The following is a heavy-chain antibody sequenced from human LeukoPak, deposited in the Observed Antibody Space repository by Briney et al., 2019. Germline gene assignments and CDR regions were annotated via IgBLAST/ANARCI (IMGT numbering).Heavy chain of an antibody. CDR2: INHSGST. J-gene: IGHJ4*02. D-gene: IGHD3-10*01. CDR1: GGSFSGYY. CDR3: ASRPADTTWYGVFDY. V-gene: IGHV4-34*01. Sequence: SETLSLTCAVYGGSFSGYYRSWIRQPPGKGLEWIGEINHSGSTYYNPSLKSRVTISVDTSKNQFSLRLSSVTAADTAIYYCASRPADTTWYGVFDYWSQGTLVTVSS.